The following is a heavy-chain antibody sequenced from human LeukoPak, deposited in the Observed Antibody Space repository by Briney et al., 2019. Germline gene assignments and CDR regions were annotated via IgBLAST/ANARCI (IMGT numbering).Heavy chain of an antibody. CDR3: ARVLVRGGDDAFDI. CDR1: GGSFSAYY. J-gene: IGHJ3*02. D-gene: IGHD2-21*01. Sequence: SETLSLTCAVYGGSFSAYYWSWIRQPPGKGLEWIGEINHSGSTNCNTSLKSRVTISIDTSKNQLSLKLNSVTAADTAVYYCARVLVRGGDDAFDIWGQGTMVTVSS. V-gene: IGHV4-34*01. CDR2: INHSGST.